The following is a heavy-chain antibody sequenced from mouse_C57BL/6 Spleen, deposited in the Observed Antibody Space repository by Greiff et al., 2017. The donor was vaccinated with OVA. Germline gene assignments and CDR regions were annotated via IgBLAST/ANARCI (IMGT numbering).Heavy chain of an antibody. CDR2: INPNNGGT. J-gene: IGHJ2*01. D-gene: IGHD2-4*01. CDR3: ARCLDDYDGGYYFDY. V-gene: IGHV1-26*01. Sequence: EVQLQQSGPELVKPGASVKISCKASGYTFTDYYMNWVKQSHGKSLEWIGDINPNNGGTSYNQKFKGKATLTVDKSSSTAYMELRSLTSEDSAVYYCARCLDDYDGGYYFDYWGQGTTLTVSS. CDR1: GYTFTDYY.